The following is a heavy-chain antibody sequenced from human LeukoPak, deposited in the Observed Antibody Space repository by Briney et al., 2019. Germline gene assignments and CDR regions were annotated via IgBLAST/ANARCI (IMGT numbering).Heavy chain of an antibody. J-gene: IGHJ6*03. CDR1: GGSISSESCY. CDR2: ISSSGSS. V-gene: IGHV4-61*02. D-gene: IGHD3-16*01. Sequence: PSQTPSLTCTVSGGSISSESCYWSWIRLPAGKGLEWIGRISSSGSSYYNPSLKSRVSLSVDPPKNQFSLTLTSVTAADTAIYYCARDLGDYGDHVGAYYFMDAWDKGTTVIVSS. CDR3: ARDLGDYGDHVGAYYFMDA.